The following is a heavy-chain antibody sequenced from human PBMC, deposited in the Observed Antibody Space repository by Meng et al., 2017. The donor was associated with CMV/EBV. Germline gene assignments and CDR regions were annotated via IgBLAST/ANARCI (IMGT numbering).Heavy chain of an antibody. Sequence: ASVKVSCKASGYTFTGYYMHWVRQAPGQGLEWMGWINPNSGGTNYAQKFQGRVTMTRDTSISTAYMELSRLRSDDTAVYYCARDLKSFDFWSGYSNYYYYGMDVRGQGTTVTVSS. V-gene: IGHV1-2*02. D-gene: IGHD3-3*01. CDR1: GYTFTGYY. CDR2: INPNSGGT. J-gene: IGHJ6*02. CDR3: ARDLKSFDFWSGYSNYYYYGMDV.